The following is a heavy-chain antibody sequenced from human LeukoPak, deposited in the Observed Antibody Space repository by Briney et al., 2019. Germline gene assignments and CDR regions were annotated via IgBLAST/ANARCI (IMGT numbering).Heavy chain of an antibody. CDR3: ATKQWLAPPPDS. D-gene: IGHD6-19*01. V-gene: IGHV3-74*01. CDR2: INTDGTVT. CDR1: GFTFSKYR. J-gene: IGHJ4*02. Sequence: GGSLRLSCAASGFTFSKYRMFWGRHAPGKGLESVSRINTDGTVTTYADSVKGRFTVSRDNADNTMFLQMNSVRDEDTAVYYCATKQWLAPPPDSWGQGTPVTVSS.